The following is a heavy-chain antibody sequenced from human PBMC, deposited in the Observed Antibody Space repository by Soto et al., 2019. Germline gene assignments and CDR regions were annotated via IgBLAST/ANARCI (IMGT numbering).Heavy chain of an antibody. CDR2: INADGTSI. Sequence: PGGSLRLSCAGSGFSFSSYWIHWVRQAPGKGLVWVSRINADGTSISYADSVKGRFTISRDNAKNTLYLQMNSLGVDDTAVYYCARAGSFRFDYWGLGTLVTVSS. CDR3: ARAGSFRFDY. V-gene: IGHV3-74*01. J-gene: IGHJ4*02. D-gene: IGHD3-10*01. CDR1: GFSFSSYW.